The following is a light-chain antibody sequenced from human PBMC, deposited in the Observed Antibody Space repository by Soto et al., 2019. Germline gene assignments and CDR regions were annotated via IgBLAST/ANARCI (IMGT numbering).Light chain of an antibody. CDR3: QQYNSWPFT. J-gene: IGKJ4*01. V-gene: IGKV3-15*01. CDR1: QSVSSS. Sequence: EIVMTQSPATLSVSPGDRATLSCRASQSVSSSLAWYQQKPGQAPRLLIYAASNRATGIPARFSGSGSGTEFTLTISSLQSEDFAIYYCQQYNSWPFTFGGGTKVEIK. CDR2: AAS.